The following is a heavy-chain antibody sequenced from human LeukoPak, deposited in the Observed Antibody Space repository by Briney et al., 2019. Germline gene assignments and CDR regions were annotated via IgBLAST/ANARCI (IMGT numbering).Heavy chain of an antibody. CDR3: ARRAGAYSHPYDY. V-gene: IGHV3-53*01. CDR1: GFTVSSNS. J-gene: IGHJ4*02. CDR2: IYSDNT. Sequence: LGGSLRLSCAASGFTVSSNSMSWVRQAPGKGLEWVSFIYSDNTRYSDSVKGRFTISRDNSKNTLYLQMNSLRAEDTAVYYCARRAGAYSHPYDYWGQGTLVTVSS. D-gene: IGHD4/OR15-4a*01.